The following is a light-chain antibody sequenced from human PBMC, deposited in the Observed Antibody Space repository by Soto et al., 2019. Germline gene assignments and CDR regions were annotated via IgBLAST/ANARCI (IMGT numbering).Light chain of an antibody. J-gene: IGKJ1*01. CDR2: GVS. CDR3: QKSTA. CDR1: QSISNNY. Sequence: EIVLTQSPGTLSLSPGERATLSCRASQSISNNYLAWYQQRPGQAPRLLIYGVSSRATGIADRFSGSGSGTHFTLTISRLEPEDFAMYYCQKSTAFGQGTRVEI. V-gene: IGKV3-20*01.